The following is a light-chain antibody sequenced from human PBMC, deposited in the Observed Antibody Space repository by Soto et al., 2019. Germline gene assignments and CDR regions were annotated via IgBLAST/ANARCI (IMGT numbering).Light chain of an antibody. CDR3: SSFNSNRIYV. J-gene: IGLJ1*01. CDR1: HNDIGTYDY. V-gene: IGLV2-14*03. CDR2: GVT. Sequence: LAQPTSVSGSPGQSITISCTGNHNDIGTYDYVSWYQQHPGRAPRLLIHGVTTRPSGISDRFSASKSGLTASLTISGLQPEDEADYYCSSFNSNRIYVFGPGTKSPS.